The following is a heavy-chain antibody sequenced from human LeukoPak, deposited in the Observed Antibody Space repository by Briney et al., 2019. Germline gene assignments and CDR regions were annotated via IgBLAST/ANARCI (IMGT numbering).Heavy chain of an antibody. CDR3: ARARGRWNQFDY. Sequence: SETLSLTCTVSGGSISIYYWSWIRQPPGKGLEWIGYIYNSGSTNYNPSLKSRVTISVDTSKKQFSLKLTSVTAADTAVYYCARARGRWNQFDYWGQGALVTVSS. D-gene: IGHD1-14*01. J-gene: IGHJ4*02. V-gene: IGHV4-59*01. CDR1: GGSISIYY. CDR2: IYNSGST.